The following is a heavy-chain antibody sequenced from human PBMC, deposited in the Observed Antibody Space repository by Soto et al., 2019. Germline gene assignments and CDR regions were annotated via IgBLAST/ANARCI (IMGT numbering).Heavy chain of an antibody. J-gene: IGHJ3*02. CDR1: GFTVSSNY. D-gene: IGHD1-26*01. CDR3: ARVQFRGTYTDAFDI. V-gene: IGHV3-53*01. Sequence: GGSLRLSCAASGFTVSSNYMSWVRQAPGKGLEWVSVIYSGGNTYYADSVKGRFTISRDNSKDTLFLQMNSLRAEDTAVYYCARVQFRGTYTDAFDIWGPGTMVTVSS. CDR2: IYSGGNT.